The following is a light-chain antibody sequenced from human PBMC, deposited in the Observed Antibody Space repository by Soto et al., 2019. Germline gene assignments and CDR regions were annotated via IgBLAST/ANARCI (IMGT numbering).Light chain of an antibody. V-gene: IGLV2-11*01. J-gene: IGLJ1*01. CDR1: SSDVGGYNY. CDR2: DVS. CDR3: CSYAGSYTFVV. Sequence: QSVLTQPRSVSGSPGQSVTISCTGTSSDVGGYNYVSWYQQHPGKAPKLMIYDVSKRPSGVPDRFSGSKSGNTASPTISGLQAEDEADYYCCSYAGSYTFVVFGTGTKVTVL.